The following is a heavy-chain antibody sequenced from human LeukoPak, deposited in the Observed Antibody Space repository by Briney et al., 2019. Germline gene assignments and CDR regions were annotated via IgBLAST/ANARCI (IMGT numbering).Heavy chain of an antibody. V-gene: IGHV3-23*01. CDR3: AKGGSTAWTAVDY. CDR1: GFSFSNCA. D-gene: IGHD2-2*01. J-gene: IGHJ4*02. CDR2: ISDSAGAT. Sequence: SGGSLRLSCAASGFSFSNCAMTWVRQAPGKGLEWVSSISDSAGATYYADSVRGRITISRDNSGSTLYLQMNSLRADDTAVYYCAKGGSTAWTAVDYWGQGTLVTVSS.